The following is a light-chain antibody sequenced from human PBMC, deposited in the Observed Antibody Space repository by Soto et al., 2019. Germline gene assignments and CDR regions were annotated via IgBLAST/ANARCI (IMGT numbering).Light chain of an antibody. CDR2: EGS. J-gene: IGLJ1*01. CDR1: SSDVGSYNL. Sequence: QSVLTQPASVSGSPGQSITISCTGTSSDVGSYNLVSWYQQHPGKAPKLMIYEGSKRPSGVSNRFSGSKSGNTASLTISGPQAEDEADYYCCSYAGSITYVFGTGTKVTV. CDR3: CSYAGSITYV. V-gene: IGLV2-23*01.